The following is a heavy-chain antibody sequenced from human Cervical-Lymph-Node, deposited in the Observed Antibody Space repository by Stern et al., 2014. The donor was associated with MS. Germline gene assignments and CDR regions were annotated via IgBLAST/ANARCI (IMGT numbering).Heavy chain of an antibody. CDR3: ARDQRGITIFGVVTDYYYLGMDV. CDR2: INPNTGGT. CDR1: GYIFTGYY. V-gene: IGHV1-2*02. D-gene: IGHD3-3*01. Sequence: VQLLESVAEVKKPGASVKVSCKTSGYIFTGYYIHWVRQAPGQGLEWMAWINPNTGGTKYAQKFQGRVTMSRDTSISTAYVELSSLTSDYTAVYYCARDQRGITIFGVVTDYYYLGMDVWGQGTTVTVSS. J-gene: IGHJ6*02.